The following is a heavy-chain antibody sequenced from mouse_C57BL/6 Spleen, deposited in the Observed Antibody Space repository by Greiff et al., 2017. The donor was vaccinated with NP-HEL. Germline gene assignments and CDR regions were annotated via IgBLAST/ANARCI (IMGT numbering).Heavy chain of an antibody. Sequence: QVQLQQSGAELVRPGASVKLSCKASGYTFTDYYINWVKQRPGQGLEWIARIYPGSGNTYYNEKFKGKATLTAEKSSSTAYMQLSSLTSEDSAVYFCASGGNYDWFAYWGQGTLVTVSA. J-gene: IGHJ3*01. CDR3: ASGGNYDWFAY. CDR1: GYTFTDYY. V-gene: IGHV1-76*01. D-gene: IGHD2-1*01. CDR2: IYPGSGNT.